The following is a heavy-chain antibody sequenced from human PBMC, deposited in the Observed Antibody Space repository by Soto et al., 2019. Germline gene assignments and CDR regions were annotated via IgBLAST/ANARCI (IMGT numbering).Heavy chain of an antibody. V-gene: IGHV1-69*01. Sequence: QVQLVQSGAEVKKPGSSVKVSCTASAGTFSSYAISWVRQAPGQGLEWMGGIIPIFGRANEAQKFQGRVKITAVESASPAYMELSSLRSDDTAVYYCAREGKDGYNFRGSPYYFDYWGHGTLVPVSS. D-gene: IGHD5-12*01. J-gene: IGHJ4*01. CDR3: AREGKDGYNFRGSPYYFDY. CDR1: AGTFSSYA. CDR2: IIPIFGRA.